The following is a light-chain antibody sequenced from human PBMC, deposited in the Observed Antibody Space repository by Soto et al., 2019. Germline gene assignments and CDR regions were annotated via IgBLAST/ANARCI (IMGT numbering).Light chain of an antibody. CDR3: QQRSNWPPLP. CDR2: DAS. Sequence: GLLQSPATLSLSPGERATLSCRASQSVGSYLAWYQHKPGQAPRLLIYDASNRATGIPARFSGSGSGTDFTLTISSLEPEDFAVYYCQQRSNWPPLPFGGGTKVDIK. V-gene: IGKV3-11*01. CDR1: QSVGSY. J-gene: IGKJ4*01.